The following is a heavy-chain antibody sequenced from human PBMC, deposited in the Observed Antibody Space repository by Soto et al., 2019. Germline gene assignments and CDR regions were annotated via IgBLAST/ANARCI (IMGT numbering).Heavy chain of an antibody. J-gene: IGHJ4*02. CDR2: IYHSGST. Sequence: QVQLQESGPGLVKPSGTLSLTCAVSSGSISSSNWWSWVRQPPGKGLEWIGEIYHSGSTNYNPSLRRRVTIAVDKAMNRLAVEVSSVTAGDAGVEWCARDSFGDYFDWGQGSLVSVSS. D-gene: IGHD4-17*01. CDR1: SGSISSSNW. V-gene: IGHV4-4*01. CDR3: ARDSFGDYFD.